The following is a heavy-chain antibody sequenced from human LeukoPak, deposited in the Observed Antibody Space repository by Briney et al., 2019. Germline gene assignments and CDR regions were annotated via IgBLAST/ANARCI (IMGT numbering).Heavy chain of an antibody. D-gene: IGHD3-9*01. CDR3: AREPYDILTGPEAFDI. CDR2: ISSSSSYI. CDR1: GFTFSSYS. J-gene: IGHJ3*02. V-gene: IGHV3-21*01. Sequence: AGGSLRLSCAASGFTFSSYSMNWVRQAPGKGLEWVSSISSSSSYIYYADSVKGRFTISRDNAKNSLYLQMNSLRAEDTAVYYCAREPYDILTGPEAFDIWGQGTMVTVSS.